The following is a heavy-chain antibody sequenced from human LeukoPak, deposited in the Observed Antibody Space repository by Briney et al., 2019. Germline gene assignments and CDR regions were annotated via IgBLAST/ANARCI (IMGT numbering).Heavy chain of an antibody. CDR3: ARVRTVTTGFGY. V-gene: IGHV1-24*01. J-gene: IGHJ4*02. D-gene: IGHD4-17*01. Sequence: ASVKVSCKVSGYTLTELSMHWVRQAPGKGLEWMGGFDPEDGETIYAQNFQGRVTMTQDTSTDTAYMELSSLRSEDTAVYYCARVRTVTTGFGYWGQGTLVTVSS. CDR1: GYTLTELS. CDR2: FDPEDGET.